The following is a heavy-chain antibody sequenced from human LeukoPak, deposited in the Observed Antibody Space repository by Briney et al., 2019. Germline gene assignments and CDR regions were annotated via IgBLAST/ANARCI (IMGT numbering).Heavy chain of an antibody. V-gene: IGHV3-21*01. J-gene: IGHJ3*02. CDR3: ARDRYSVPAFDI. Sequence: GGSLRLSCAASGFTVSSNYMSWVRQAPGKGPEWVSSISSSSSYIYYADSVKGRFTISRDNAKNSLYLQMNSLRAEDTAVYYCARDRYSVPAFDIWGQGTMVTVSS. CDR1: GFTVSSNY. D-gene: IGHD1-1*01. CDR2: ISSSSSYI.